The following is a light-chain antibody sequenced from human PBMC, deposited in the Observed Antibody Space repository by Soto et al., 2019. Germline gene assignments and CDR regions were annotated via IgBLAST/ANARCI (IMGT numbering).Light chain of an antibody. V-gene: IGKV3-15*01. J-gene: IGKJ3*01. CDR1: QGVSSN. CDR3: QQYNDWPFT. CDR2: GAS. Sequence: EIVMTQSPATLSVSPGERVTLSCRASQGVSSNLAWYQQKPGQAPRLLIYGASTRAAGLPARFSGSGSGTEFTVTTDSLQSEDFAIYYCQQYNDWPFTFGPATKMDI.